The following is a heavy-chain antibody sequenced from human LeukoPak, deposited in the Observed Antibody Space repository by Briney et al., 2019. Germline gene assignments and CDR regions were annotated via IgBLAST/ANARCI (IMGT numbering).Heavy chain of an antibody. D-gene: IGHD3-16*01. CDR3: ARSFGAPRGSLYYGMDV. Sequence: GGSLRLSCAASGFTFSSYSMNWVRQAPGKGLEWVSSIISSSSYIYYADSVKGRFTISRDNAKNSLYLQMNSLRAEDTAVYYCARSFGAPRGSLYYGMDVWGQGTTVTVSS. J-gene: IGHJ6*02. CDR1: GFTFSSYS. CDR2: IISSSSYI. V-gene: IGHV3-21*01.